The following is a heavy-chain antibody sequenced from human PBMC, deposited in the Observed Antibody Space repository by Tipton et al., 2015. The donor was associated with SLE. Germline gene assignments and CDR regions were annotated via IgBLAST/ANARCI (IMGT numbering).Heavy chain of an antibody. CDR2: ISDSGNTI. Sequence: GSLRLSCATSGFIFSNFYMSWIRQAPGKGLEWVSYISDSGNTIYYADSVRGRFTISRDNAKNSLYLQMNSLRAEDTAVYYCARDDSFRHYYHGMDVWGQGTTVTVSS. D-gene: IGHD2-21*01. CDR1: GFIFSNFY. CDR3: ARDDSFRHYYHGMDV. J-gene: IGHJ6*02. V-gene: IGHV3-11*01.